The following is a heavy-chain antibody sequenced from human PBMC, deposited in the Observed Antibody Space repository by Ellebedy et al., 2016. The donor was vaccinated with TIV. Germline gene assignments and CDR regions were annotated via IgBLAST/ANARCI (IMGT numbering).Heavy chain of an antibody. J-gene: IGHJ6*02. Sequence: GESLKISCAASGFTFNSYAMSWVRQAPGKGLEWVANIKQDGSEKYYVDSVKGRFNISRDSAKNSLYLQMNSLRAEDTAVYYCTTAGDFWSGYYDSYYYGMDVWGQGTTVTVSS. CDR1: GFTFNSYA. CDR3: TTAGDFWSGYYDSYYYGMDV. CDR2: IKQDGSEK. V-gene: IGHV3-7*03. D-gene: IGHD3-3*01.